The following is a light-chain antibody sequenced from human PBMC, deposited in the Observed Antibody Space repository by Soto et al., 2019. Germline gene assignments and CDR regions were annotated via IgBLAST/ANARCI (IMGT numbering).Light chain of an antibody. CDR3: QHYGGSPRT. Sequence: EIVLTQSPGTLSLSPGERATLSCRASQSGFNNNLAWYQQKPGQAPRLLMFGASSRATGIPDRFSGSGSGTDFTLTISRLEPEDFAIYHCQHYGGSPRTFGQGTKLEIK. V-gene: IGKV3-20*01. J-gene: IGKJ2*01. CDR1: QSGFNNN. CDR2: GAS.